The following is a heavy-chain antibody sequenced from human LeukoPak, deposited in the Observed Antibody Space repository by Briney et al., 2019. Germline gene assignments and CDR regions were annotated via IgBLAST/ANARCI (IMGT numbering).Heavy chain of an antibody. Sequence: ASVKVSCKASGYTFNHYGISWVRQAPGQGLEWIGWISVYNGHTNYAQMPRDRVIMTTDTSTSTAYLELRSLRSDDTAVYYCVRDFPMIQTYFEYWGQGTLVTVSS. J-gene: IGHJ4*02. V-gene: IGHV1-18*01. CDR3: VRDFPMIQTYFEY. CDR2: ISVYNGHT. D-gene: IGHD3-22*01. CDR1: GYTFNHYG.